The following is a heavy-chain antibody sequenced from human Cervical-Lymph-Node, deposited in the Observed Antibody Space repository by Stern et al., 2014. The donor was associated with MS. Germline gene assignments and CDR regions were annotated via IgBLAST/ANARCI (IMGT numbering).Heavy chain of an antibody. D-gene: IGHD4-23*01. CDR3: AKDRKTAATPWGTEYFQD. V-gene: IGHV3-30*18. J-gene: IGHJ1*01. CDR1: GFTFSSYG. CDR2: ISYDGSNK. Sequence: VQLVESGGGVVQPGRSLRLSCAASGFTFSSYGMHWVRQAPGKGLEWVTVISYDGSNKYYADSVKGRFTISRDNSKNTVYLQMSSLGPEDTAIYYCAKDRKTAATPWGTEYFQDWGQGTLVTVSS.